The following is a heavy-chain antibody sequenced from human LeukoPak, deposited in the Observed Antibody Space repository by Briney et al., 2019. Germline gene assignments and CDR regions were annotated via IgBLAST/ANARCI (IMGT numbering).Heavy chain of an antibody. J-gene: IGHJ4*02. Sequence: SETLSLTCTVSGGSISSYYWSWIRQPPGKGLEWIGYIYYSGSTNYNPPLKSRVTISVDTSKNQFSLKLSSVTAADTAVYYCARDSSGYYHGFDYWGQGTLVTVSS. CDR2: IYYSGST. V-gene: IGHV4-59*12. CDR3: ARDSSGYYHGFDY. CDR1: GGSISSYY. D-gene: IGHD3-22*01.